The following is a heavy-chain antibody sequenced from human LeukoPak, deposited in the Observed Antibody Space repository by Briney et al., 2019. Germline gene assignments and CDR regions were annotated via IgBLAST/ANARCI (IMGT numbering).Heavy chain of an antibody. V-gene: IGHV3-74*03. CDR3: ARDPVSSGYQFDY. Sequence: GGSLRLSCVASGFSFSGHWMHWVRQAPGKGLVAVSRITPDGTDTAYADSVKGRFTISRDNSKNTLYLQMNSLRAEDTAVYYCARDPVSSGYQFDYWGQGTLVTVSS. J-gene: IGHJ4*02. CDR1: GFSFSGHW. CDR2: ITPDGTDT. D-gene: IGHD6-19*01.